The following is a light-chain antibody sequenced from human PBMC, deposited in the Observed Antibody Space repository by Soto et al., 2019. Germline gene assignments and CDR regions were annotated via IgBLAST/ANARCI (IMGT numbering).Light chain of an antibody. CDR3: QQYGSSPNT. CDR1: QSVSSNY. J-gene: IGKJ2*01. V-gene: IGKV3-20*01. Sequence: EIVLTQSPGTLSLSPGERATLSCRASQSVSSNYLAWYQQKPGQAPRLVVFGTSTRATGIPDRFSGTGSVTDFTLTISRVEPEDFAVYYCQQYGSSPNTFGHGTKLEIK. CDR2: GTS.